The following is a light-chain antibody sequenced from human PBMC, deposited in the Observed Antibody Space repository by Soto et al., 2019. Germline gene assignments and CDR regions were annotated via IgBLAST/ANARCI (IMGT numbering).Light chain of an antibody. CDR2: EVS. CDR3: SSYTSSSTLVV. Sequence: QSALTQPASVSGSPGQSITISCTGTSSNVGGYNYVSWYQQHPGKAPKLMFYEVSNRPSGVSNRFSGSKSGNTASLTISGLQAEDEADYYCSSYTSSSTLVVFGGGTKLTVL. CDR1: SSNVGGYNY. V-gene: IGLV2-14*01. J-gene: IGLJ2*01.